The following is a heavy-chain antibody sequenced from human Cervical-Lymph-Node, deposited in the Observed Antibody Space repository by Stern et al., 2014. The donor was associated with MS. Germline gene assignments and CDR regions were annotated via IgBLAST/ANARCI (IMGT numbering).Heavy chain of an antibody. D-gene: IGHD5-24*01. CDR3: AKDMVPDGYNIDY. CDR1: GFTFDDYA. J-gene: IGHJ4*02. Sequence: VQLMQSGGGLIQPGRSLRLSCAASGFTFDDYAMHWVRQPPGKGLEWLSGISWNSGRRAYADSVQGRFTISRDNAKNSLFLQMNSLRAEDTALYYCAKDMVPDGYNIDYWGQGTLVTVSS. V-gene: IGHV3-9*01. CDR2: ISWNSGRR.